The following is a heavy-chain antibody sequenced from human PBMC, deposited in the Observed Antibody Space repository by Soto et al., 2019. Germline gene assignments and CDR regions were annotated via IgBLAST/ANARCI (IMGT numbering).Heavy chain of an antibody. J-gene: IGHJ5*01. V-gene: IGHV4-59*01. Sequence: TYIVAGGNIRNFYWPWIRQPPGKGLEWIGYIYYSGSTNYNPSLKTRVTISVDTSNNECSLKLSSVTAAVTAVYYFASGYHWFDSWVQGNLVTV. D-gene: IGHD1-1*01. CDR3: ASGYHWFDS. CDR1: GGNIRNFY. CDR2: IYYSGST.